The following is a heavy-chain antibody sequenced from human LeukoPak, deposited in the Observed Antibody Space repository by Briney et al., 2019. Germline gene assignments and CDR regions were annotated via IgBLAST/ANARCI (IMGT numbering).Heavy chain of an antibody. V-gene: IGHV4-59*01. CDR2: MYYSGST. Sequence: PSETLSLTCTVSGGSISGYYWSWIRQPPGKGLEWIGYMYYSGSTNYNPSLKSRVTISVDTSKNQISLKLSSVTAADTAVYYCARGYYENMTGYYSGTYYYYMDAWGKGTTVTVSS. CDR1: GGSISGYY. CDR3: ARGYYENMTGYYSGTYYYYMDA. D-gene: IGHD3-9*01. J-gene: IGHJ6*03.